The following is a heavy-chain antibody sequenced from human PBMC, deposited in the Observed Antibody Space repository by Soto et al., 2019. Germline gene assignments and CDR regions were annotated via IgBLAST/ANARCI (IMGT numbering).Heavy chain of an antibody. CDR3: AREGYSYGTFDD. V-gene: IGHV4-30-2*01. J-gene: IGHJ4*02. D-gene: IGHD5-18*01. Sequence: SETLSLTCAVPGGSISSGGYSWSWIRQPPGKGLEWIGYIYHSGSTYYNPSLKSRVTISVDRSKNQFSLKLSSVTAADTAVYYCAREGYSYGTFDDWGQGTLVTVSS. CDR1: GGSISSGGYS. CDR2: IYHSGST.